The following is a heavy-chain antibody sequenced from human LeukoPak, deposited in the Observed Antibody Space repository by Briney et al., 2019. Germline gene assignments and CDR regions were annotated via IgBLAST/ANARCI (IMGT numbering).Heavy chain of an antibody. Sequence: GESLKISCAASGFTFSSYWMHWVRQAPGKGLVWVSRINSDGSSATYADSVKGRFTISRDNAKNTLYLQMNSLRAEDTAVYYCARDRATAMFDYWAQGTLVTVSS. CDR3: ARDRATAMFDY. CDR1: GFTFSSYW. V-gene: IGHV3-74*01. D-gene: IGHD5-18*01. J-gene: IGHJ4*02. CDR2: INSDGSSA.